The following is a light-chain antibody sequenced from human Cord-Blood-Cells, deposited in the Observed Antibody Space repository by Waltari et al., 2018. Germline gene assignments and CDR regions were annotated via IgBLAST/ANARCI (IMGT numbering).Light chain of an antibody. CDR2: WAS. CDR3: QQYYSTPLT. J-gene: IGKJ4*01. CDR1: QSVLYSSNNKNY. Sequence: DIVMTQSPDSLAVSLGERATINCKSSQSVLYSSNNKNYLAWYQQKPGQPPKLLIYWASTRESGVPDRFSGSGSGTDFTLTIISLQAEDVAVYYCQQYYSTPLTFGGGTKVEI. V-gene: IGKV4-1*01.